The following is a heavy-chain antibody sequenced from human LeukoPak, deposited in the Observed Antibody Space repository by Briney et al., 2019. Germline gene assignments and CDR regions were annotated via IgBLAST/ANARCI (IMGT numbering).Heavy chain of an antibody. D-gene: IGHD3-3*01. Sequence: GWSLRLSCAASGFTFSSYAMSWVRRAPGKGLEWISAISGSGVSTYYADSVKGRFTISSDNSKTTLYLHTNSLRAEDTAVYYCAKDAVTIFGAVNRPSPYYYGMDVWGQGTTVTVSS. CDR1: GFTFSSYA. CDR2: ISGSGVST. V-gene: IGHV3-23*01. J-gene: IGHJ6*02. CDR3: AKDAVTIFGAVNRPSPYYYGMDV.